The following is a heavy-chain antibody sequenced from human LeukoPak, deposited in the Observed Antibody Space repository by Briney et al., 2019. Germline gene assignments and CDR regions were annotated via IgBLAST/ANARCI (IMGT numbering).Heavy chain of an antibody. CDR3: ARDLSGWDGFDI. CDR2: IYTSGST. Sequence: SETLSLTCIVSGVSISSSSWSWIRQTAGKGLEWIGRIYTSGSTIYNPSLKSRVTMAVDMSKKQFSLKLTSVTAADTAMYYCARDLSGWDGFDIWGQRTVVTVSS. D-gene: IGHD3-3*01. V-gene: IGHV4-4*07. J-gene: IGHJ3*02. CDR1: GVSISSSS.